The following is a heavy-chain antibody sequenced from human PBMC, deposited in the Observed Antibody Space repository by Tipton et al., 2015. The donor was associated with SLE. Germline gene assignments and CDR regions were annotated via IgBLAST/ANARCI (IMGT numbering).Heavy chain of an antibody. CDR1: GGSMKRGGYY. CDR2: ISDSGST. V-gene: IGHV4-31*11. D-gene: IGHD1-1*01. J-gene: IGHJ4*02. CDR3: ARQSHDVPHTAAFDY. Sequence: TLSLTCVVSGGSMKRGGYYWSWIRQVPGKGLDWIGHISDSGSTSYNPSLRSRVTISAETSKNQISLSLNSVTAADTAVYYCARQSHDVPHTAAFDYWGQGTLVTVSS.